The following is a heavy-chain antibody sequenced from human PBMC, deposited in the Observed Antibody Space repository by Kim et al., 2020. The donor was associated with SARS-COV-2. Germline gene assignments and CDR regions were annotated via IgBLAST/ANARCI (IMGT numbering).Heavy chain of an antibody. Sequence: GGSLRLSCAASGFTFSSYAMSWVRQAPGKGLEWVSAISGSGGSTYYADSVKGRFTISRDNSKNTLYLQMNSLRAEDTAVYYCAKYHYYGSGSYYSRLAPHAFDIWGQGTMVTVSS. CDR3: AKYHYYGSGSYYSRLAPHAFDI. V-gene: IGHV3-23*01. J-gene: IGHJ3*02. CDR2: ISGSGGST. D-gene: IGHD3-10*01. CDR1: GFTFSSYA.